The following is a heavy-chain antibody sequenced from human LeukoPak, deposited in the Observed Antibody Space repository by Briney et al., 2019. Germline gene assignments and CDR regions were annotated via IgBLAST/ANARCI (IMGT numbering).Heavy chain of an antibody. Sequence: GGSLRLSCAASGFTFSSYAMSWVRQAPGKGLEWVSAISGSGGSTYYADSVKGRFTISRDNSKNTLYLQMNRLRAEDTAVYYCAKSLSGSYSGNYYYYYGMDVWGQGTAVTVSS. CDR2: ISGSGGST. D-gene: IGHD1-26*01. V-gene: IGHV3-23*01. CDR3: AKSLSGSYSGNYYYYYGMDV. J-gene: IGHJ6*02. CDR1: GFTFSSYA.